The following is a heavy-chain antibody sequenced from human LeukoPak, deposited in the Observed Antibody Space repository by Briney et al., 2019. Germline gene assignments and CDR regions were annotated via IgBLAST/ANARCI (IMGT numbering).Heavy chain of an antibody. CDR3: ARDWNYYFDY. Sequence: GGSLRLSCAASGFTFSDYALHWVRQAPGKGLEWVAIILYDGSDKYYADSVKGRFTISRDNSRNTLYLQMNSLRPEDTAVYYCARDWNYYFDYWGQGALVTVSS. D-gene: IGHD1-1*01. CDR1: GFTFSDYA. CDR2: ILYDGSDK. J-gene: IGHJ4*02. V-gene: IGHV3-30-3*01.